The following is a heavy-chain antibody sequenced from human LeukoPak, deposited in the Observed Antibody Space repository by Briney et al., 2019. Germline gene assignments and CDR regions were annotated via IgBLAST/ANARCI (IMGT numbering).Heavy chain of an antibody. J-gene: IGHJ3*02. D-gene: IGHD3-10*01. CDR1: GFTFSTYW. Sequence: PGGSLRLSCAASGFTFSTYWMTWVRQAPGKGLEWVANMKQDGSQIYYVDSVKGRFTISRDNTKNPLYLQMNSLRAEDTALYYCAAGNTFDIWGQGTMVTVSS. CDR3: AAGNTFDI. CDR2: MKQDGSQI. V-gene: IGHV3-7*01.